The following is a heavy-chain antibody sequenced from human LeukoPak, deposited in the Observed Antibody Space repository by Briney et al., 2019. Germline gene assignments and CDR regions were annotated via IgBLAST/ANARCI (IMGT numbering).Heavy chain of an antibody. J-gene: IGHJ4*02. V-gene: IGHV3-15*01. CDR2: IKSKTDGGTT. CDR1: GFTFSNAW. CDR3: TIDPTFSGFDY. Sequence: GGSLRLSCAASGFTFSNAWMSWVRQAPGKGLEWVGRIKSKTDGGTTDYAAPVKGRFTISRDDSKNTLYLQMNSPKTEDTAVYYCTIDPTFSGFDYWGQGTLVTVSS.